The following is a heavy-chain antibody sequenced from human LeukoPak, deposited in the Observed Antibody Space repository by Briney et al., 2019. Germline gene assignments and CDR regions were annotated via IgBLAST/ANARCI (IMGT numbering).Heavy chain of an antibody. D-gene: IGHD3-9*01. J-gene: IGHJ4*02. CDR3: ARGVGYYDILTGYYRESYSDY. CDR1: GYTFTSYG. V-gene: IGHV1-18*04. Sequence: ASVKVSCKASGYTFTSYGISWVRQAPGQGREGMGWISAYNGNTNYAQKLQGRVTMTTDTSTSTAYMELRSLRSDDTAVYYCARGVGYYDILTGYYRESYSDYWGQGTLVTVSS. CDR2: ISAYNGNT.